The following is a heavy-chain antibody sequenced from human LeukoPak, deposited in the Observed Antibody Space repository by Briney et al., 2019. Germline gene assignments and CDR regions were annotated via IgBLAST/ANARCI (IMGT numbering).Heavy chain of an antibody. J-gene: IGHJ4*02. Sequence: GGSLRLSCAASGFTFSSYSMNWVRQAPGKGLEWVSSISSSSSYIYYADSLKGRFTISRDNAIDSLYLQMNSLRPEDTAVYYCARGWSAATLTSFDNWGQGTLVTVSS. V-gene: IGHV3-21*01. CDR2: ISSSSSYI. CDR1: GFTFSSYS. CDR3: ARGWSAATLTSFDN. D-gene: IGHD2-15*01.